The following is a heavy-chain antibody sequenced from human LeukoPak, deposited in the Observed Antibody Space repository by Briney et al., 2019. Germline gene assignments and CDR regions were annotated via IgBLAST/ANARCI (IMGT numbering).Heavy chain of an antibody. J-gene: IGHJ4*02. Sequence: GGSLRLSCAASGFIFSTYGMYWVRQAPGKGLEWVASIRHGGSIKNYADSVKGRSTISRDNSKNTLYLQMNSLRAEDTAVYYCAKDSLADIDYWGQGTLVTVSS. V-gene: IGHV3-30*02. CDR2: IRHGGSIK. D-gene: IGHD3-16*01. CDR1: GFIFSTYG. CDR3: AKDSLADIDY.